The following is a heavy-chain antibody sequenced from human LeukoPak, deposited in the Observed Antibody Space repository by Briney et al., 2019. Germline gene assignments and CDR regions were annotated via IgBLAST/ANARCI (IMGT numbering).Heavy chain of an antibody. D-gene: IGHD3-3*02. CDR1: GFTIGTAW. J-gene: IGHJ6*04. CDR2: IKSEGEGATT. Sequence: KPGVSLRLSCVSSGFTIGTAWMSWVRQAPGKGLEWLGHIKSEGEGATTDYAAPAKGRFAISGDDSKNMIYLQMSSLKIDDTAIYYCIAHFPYFYGFDVWGKGTTVTVSS. CDR3: IAHFPYFYGFDV. V-gene: IGHV3-15*01.